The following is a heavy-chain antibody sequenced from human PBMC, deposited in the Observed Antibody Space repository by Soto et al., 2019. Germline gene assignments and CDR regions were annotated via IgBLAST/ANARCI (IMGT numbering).Heavy chain of an antibody. V-gene: IGHV4-4*01. J-gene: IGHJ4*02. Sequence: QVQLQESGPGLVKPAGTLSLTCAVSGDSITSHHWWTWVRQPPGKGLEWIGEIHHSGSTNYNPSLKGRVTLSVDKSSHQFSLSLRSVTDADTAVYFCASPNYDYGDYGGFDYWGQGTLVTVSS. CDR1: GDSITSHHW. CDR3: ASPNYDYGDYGGFDY. D-gene: IGHD4-17*01. CDR2: IHHSGST.